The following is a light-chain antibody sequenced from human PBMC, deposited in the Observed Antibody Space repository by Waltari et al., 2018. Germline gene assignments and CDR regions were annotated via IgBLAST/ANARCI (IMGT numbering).Light chain of an antibody. CDR1: QSIATY. J-gene: IGKJ3*01. CDR2: SAY. CDR3: QQTYSVPRGGFT. V-gene: IGKV1-39*01. Sequence: ERVTVTCRASQSIATYLSWYQQRAGEAPKLLIHSAYTLQSGVPSRFSGSRSGTEFTLTISSLHPEDSATYYCQQTYSVPRGGFTFGPGTKVEIK.